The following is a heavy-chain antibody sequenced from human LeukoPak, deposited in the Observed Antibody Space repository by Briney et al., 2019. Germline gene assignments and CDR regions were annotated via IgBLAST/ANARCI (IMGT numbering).Heavy chain of an antibody. J-gene: IGHJ4*02. CDR1: GGSFSGYY. CDR2: INHSGST. V-gene: IGHV4-34*01. D-gene: IGHD3-22*01. CDR3: ARGSGLNYYDSSGYYASLDY. Sequence: PSETLSLTCAVYGGSFSGYYWSWIRQPPGKGLEWIGEINHSGSTNYNPSLKSRVTISVDTSKNQFSLKLSFVTAADTAVYYCARGSGLNYYDSSGYYASLDYWGQGTLVTVS.